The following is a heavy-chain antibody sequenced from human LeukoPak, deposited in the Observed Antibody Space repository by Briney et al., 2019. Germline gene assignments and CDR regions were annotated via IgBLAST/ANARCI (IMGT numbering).Heavy chain of an antibody. CDR2: VYYSGTT. Sequence: SETLSLTCSVSGGSLSPYYWSWIRQPPGKALEWIGYVYYSGTTNYNPSLQSRVTISIDTSTNQVSLNLTSVTAADTAFYYCARHGTYTGYDCGFFDYWDQGTLVTVSS. V-gene: IGHV4-59*01. D-gene: IGHD5-12*01. CDR1: GGSLSPYY. J-gene: IGHJ4*02. CDR3: ARHGTYTGYDCGFFDY.